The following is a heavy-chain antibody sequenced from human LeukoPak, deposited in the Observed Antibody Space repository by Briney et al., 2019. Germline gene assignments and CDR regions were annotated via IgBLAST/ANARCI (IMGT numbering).Heavy chain of an antibody. CDR3: ARGAGRGIDF. CDR2: MNRDGSDK. Sequence: GGSLRLSCAASGLIFSTYWMSWVRQAPGKGLEWVANMNRDGSDKYYVDSVKGRFTISRDNAKNSLYLQMNSLRAEDTGVYYCARGAGRGIDFWVQGTLVTVSS. CDR1: GLIFSTYW. J-gene: IGHJ4*02. D-gene: IGHD1-1*01. V-gene: IGHV3-7*04.